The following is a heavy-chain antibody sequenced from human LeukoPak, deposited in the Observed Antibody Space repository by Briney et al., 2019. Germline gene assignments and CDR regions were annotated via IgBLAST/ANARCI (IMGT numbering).Heavy chain of an antibody. CDR3: ARMALGGESYSSATSSTFDY. D-gene: IGHD6-25*01. Sequence: PGGSLRLSCAASGFTFSSYAMHWVRQAPGKGLEWVAVISYDGSNKYYADSVKGRFTISRDNSKNTLYLQMNSLRAEDTAVYYCARMALGGESYSSATSSTFDYWGQGTLVTVSS. CDR2: ISYDGSNK. CDR1: GFTFSSYA. J-gene: IGHJ4*02. V-gene: IGHV3-30*01.